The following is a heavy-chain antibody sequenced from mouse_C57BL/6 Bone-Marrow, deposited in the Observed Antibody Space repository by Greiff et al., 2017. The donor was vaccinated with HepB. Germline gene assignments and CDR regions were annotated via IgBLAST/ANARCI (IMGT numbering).Heavy chain of an antibody. CDR1: GYSFTGYY. CDR3: ARLYYGSRHWYFDV. D-gene: IGHD1-1*01. V-gene: IGHV1-31*01. Sequence: VQLQQSGPELVKPGASVKISCKASGYSFTGYYMHWVKQSHGNILDWIGYIYPYNGVSSYNQKFKGKTTLTVDKSSSTAYMELRSLTSEDSAVYYCARLYYGSRHWYFDVWGTGTTVTVSS. CDR2: IYPYNGVS. J-gene: IGHJ1*03.